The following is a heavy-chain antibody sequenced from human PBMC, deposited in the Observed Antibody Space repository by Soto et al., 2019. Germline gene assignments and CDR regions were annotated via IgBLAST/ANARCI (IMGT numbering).Heavy chain of an antibody. V-gene: IGHV3-30-3*01. D-gene: IGHD6-13*01. Sequence: PGGSLRLSCAASGFTFSSYAMHWVRQAPGKGLEWVAVISYDGSNKYYADSVKGRFTISRDNSKNTLYLQMNSLRAEDTAVYYCARDFAAAGTEVYWGQGTLVTVSS. J-gene: IGHJ4*02. CDR1: GFTFSSYA. CDR3: ARDFAAAGTEVY. CDR2: ISYDGSNK.